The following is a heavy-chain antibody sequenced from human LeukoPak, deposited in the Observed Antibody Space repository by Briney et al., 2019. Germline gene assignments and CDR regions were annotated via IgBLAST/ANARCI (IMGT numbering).Heavy chain of an antibody. V-gene: IGHV3-7*03. D-gene: IGHD2-15*01. CDR1: GFTFSSYW. Sequence: GGSLRLSCAASGFTFSSYWMSWVRQAPGKGLEWVAHIKKDGSEKYYVDSVKGRFTISGDNAKKSLYLQMNSLRAEDTAIYYCAKNGDRGAYCTGGTCYPYFYYYMDVWGKGTTVTI. CDR3: AKNGDRGAYCTGGTCYPYFYYYMDV. J-gene: IGHJ6*03. CDR2: IKKDGSEK.